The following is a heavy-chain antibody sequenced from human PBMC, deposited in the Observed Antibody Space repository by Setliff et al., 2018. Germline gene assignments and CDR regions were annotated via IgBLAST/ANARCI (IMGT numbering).Heavy chain of an antibody. D-gene: IGHD2-2*01. Sequence: ASVKVSCKASGYTFSTYGIAWVRQAPGQGLEWMGWISTYNGYIIYAHKFQGRVTMTTDTSTGTADMELRNLRSDDTAVYYCTRDTNIVVVPPHRTAFDIWGQVTMVTVSS. J-gene: IGHJ3*02. CDR1: GYTFSTYG. CDR3: TRDTNIVVVPPHRTAFDI. CDR2: ISTYNGYI. V-gene: IGHV1-18*01.